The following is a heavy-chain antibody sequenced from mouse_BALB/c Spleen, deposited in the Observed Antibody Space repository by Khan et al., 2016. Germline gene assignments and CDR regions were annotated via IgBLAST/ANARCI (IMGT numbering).Heavy chain of an antibody. CDR2: IYPGNGDT. Sequence: QVQLQQPGAELVKPGASVKMSCKASGYTFTSYNMHWVRQTPGQGLEWIGAIYPGNGDTSYNQKFKDKATLTADKSSSTAFMQLSSLTSEDSAVSYCARGAIYYGYFDYWGQGTTLTVSS. V-gene: IGHV1-12*01. CDR3: ARGAIYYGYFDY. D-gene: IGHD1-1*01. J-gene: IGHJ2*01. CDR1: GYTFTSYN.